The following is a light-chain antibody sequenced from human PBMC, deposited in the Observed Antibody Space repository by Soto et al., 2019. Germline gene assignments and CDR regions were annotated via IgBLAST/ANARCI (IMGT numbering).Light chain of an antibody. V-gene: IGKV3-15*01. CDR2: GAS. CDR3: QQYNNWPWT. Sequence: EIVMTQSPATLSVSPGGRATLSCRASQSISDTLAWYQQKPGQAPRLLIYGASTRAPGFPARFSGSGSGTDFTLTISSLQSEDFAVYYCQQYNNWPWTFGQGTKADNK. J-gene: IGKJ1*01. CDR1: QSISDT.